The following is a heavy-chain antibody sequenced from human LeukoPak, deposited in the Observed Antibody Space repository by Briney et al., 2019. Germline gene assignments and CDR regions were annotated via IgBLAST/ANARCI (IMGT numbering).Heavy chain of an antibody. CDR1: GYSFTSYW. CDR2: IDPSDSYT. Sequence: GESLKISCKGSGYSFTSYWISWVRQMPGKGLEWMGRIDPSDSYTNYSPSFQGHVTIPADKSISTTYLQWSGLNASDTAMYYCARRDIVVVPAALRYAFDIWGQGTMVTVSS. J-gene: IGHJ3*02. CDR3: ARRDIVVVPAALRYAFDI. V-gene: IGHV5-10-1*01. D-gene: IGHD2-2*01.